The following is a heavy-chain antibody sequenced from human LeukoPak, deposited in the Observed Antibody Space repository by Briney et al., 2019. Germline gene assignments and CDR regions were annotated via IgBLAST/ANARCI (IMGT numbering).Heavy chain of an antibody. J-gene: IGHJ4*02. Sequence: SGGSLRPSCAASGFTFSSYWMSWVRQAPGKGLEWVAVISYDGSNKYYADSVKGRFTISRDNSKNTLYLQMNSLRADDTAVYYCARWGPDYHESTGYFDYWGQGTLVTVSS. V-gene: IGHV3-30*03. CDR1: GFTFSSYW. D-gene: IGHD3-22*01. CDR2: ISYDGSNK. CDR3: ARWGPDYHESTGYFDY.